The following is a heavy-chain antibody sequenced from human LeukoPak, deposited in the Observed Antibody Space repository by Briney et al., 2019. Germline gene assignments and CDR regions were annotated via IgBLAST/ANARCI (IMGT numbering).Heavy chain of an antibody. Sequence: SVKVSCKASGGTFSSYAISWVRQAPGQGLEWMGGIIPIFGTANYAQKFQGRVTITADESTSTAYMELSSLRSEDTAMYYCARFRGSPPYYYFDYWGQGTLVTVSS. J-gene: IGHJ4*02. CDR2: IIPIFGTA. CDR1: GGTFSSYA. CDR3: ARFRGSPPYYYFDY. V-gene: IGHV1-69*13. D-gene: IGHD3-16*01.